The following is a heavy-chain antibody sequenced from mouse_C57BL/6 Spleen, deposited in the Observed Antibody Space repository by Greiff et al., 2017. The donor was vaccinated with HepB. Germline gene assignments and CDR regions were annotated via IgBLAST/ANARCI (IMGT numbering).Heavy chain of an antibody. J-gene: IGHJ3*01. CDR1: GYTFTSYW. CDR3: AGEDGYYPFAY. V-gene: IGHV1-72*01. Sequence: QVQLQQPGAELVKPGASVKLSCKASGYTFTSYWMHWVKQRPGRGLEWIGRIDANSGGTKYNEKFKSKATLTVDKPSSTAYMQLSILTSEDSAVYYCAGEDGYYPFAYWGQGTLVTVSA. CDR2: IDANSGGT. D-gene: IGHD2-3*01.